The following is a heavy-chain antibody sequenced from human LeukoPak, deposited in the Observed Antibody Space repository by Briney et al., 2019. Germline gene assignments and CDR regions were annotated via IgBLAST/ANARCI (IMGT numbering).Heavy chain of an antibody. V-gene: IGHV3-53*01. CDR2: IYSGGST. CDR3: ARDSPGDSSGYYYYYGMDV. J-gene: IGHJ6*02. CDR1: GFTFSSYA. D-gene: IGHD3-22*01. Sequence: GGSLRLSCAASGFTFSSYAMSWGRQAPGEGLEWVSVIYSGGSTYYADSVKGRFTISRDNSKNTLYLQMNSLRAEDTAVYYCARDSPGDSSGYYYYYGMDVWGQGTTVTVSS.